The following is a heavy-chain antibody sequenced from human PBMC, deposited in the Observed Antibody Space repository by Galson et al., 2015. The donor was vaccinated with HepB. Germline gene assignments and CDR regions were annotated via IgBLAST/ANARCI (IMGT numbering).Heavy chain of an antibody. D-gene: IGHD3-16*01. Sequence: PALVKPTQTLTLTCTFSGFSLSTSGMCVSWIRQPPGKALEWLARIDWGDDKYYSISLKTKLTISKDTSKNQEVLTLTNMDPVDTATYYCARSYDRGMDVWGQGTTVTVSS. CDR1: GFSLSTSGMC. CDR3: ARSYDRGMDV. J-gene: IGHJ6*02. CDR2: IDWGDDK. V-gene: IGHV2-70*11.